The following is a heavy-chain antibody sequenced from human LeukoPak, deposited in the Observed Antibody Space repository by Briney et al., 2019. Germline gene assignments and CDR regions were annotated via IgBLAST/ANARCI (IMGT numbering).Heavy chain of an antibody. J-gene: IGHJ4*02. CDR1: GFTFRSYG. Sequence: GRSLRLSCEASGFTFRSYGMHWVRQAPGKGPEWVAVIWSDGNTKYYADSVEGRFNISRDNSKNTLFLQMDSLRVEDTAVYFCAKQRRFREYFFDYWGQGTLVTVSS. CDR3: AKQRRFREYFFDY. CDR2: IWSDGNTK. D-gene: IGHD2/OR15-2a*01. V-gene: IGHV3-33*06.